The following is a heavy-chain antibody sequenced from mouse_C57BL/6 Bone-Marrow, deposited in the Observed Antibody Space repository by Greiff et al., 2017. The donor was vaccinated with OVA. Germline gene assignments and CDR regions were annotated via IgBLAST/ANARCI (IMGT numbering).Heavy chain of an antibody. CDR1: GYSITSGYY. CDR2: ISYDGSN. J-gene: IGHJ4*01. Sequence: EVQLQESGPGLVKPSQSLSLTCSVTGYSITSGYYWNWIRQFPGNKLEWMGYISYDGSNNYNPSLKNRISITRDPSKNQFFLKLNSVTTEDTATYYCARDDGYYPYYAMDYWGQGTSVTVSS. D-gene: IGHD2-3*01. V-gene: IGHV3-6*01. CDR3: ARDDGYYPYYAMDY.